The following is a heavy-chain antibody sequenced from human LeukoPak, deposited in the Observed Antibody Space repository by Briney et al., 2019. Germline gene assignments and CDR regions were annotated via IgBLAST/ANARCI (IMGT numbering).Heavy chain of an antibody. CDR2: INHSGST. CDR3: ARGLGLWSLVDWLDP. V-gene: IGHV4-34*01. D-gene: IGHD3-10*01. CDR1: GGSFSGYY. J-gene: IGHJ5*02. Sequence: PSETLSLTCAVYGGSFSGYYWSWIRQPPGKGLEWIGEINHSGSTNYNPSLKSRVTTSVDTSKNQFSLKLSSVTAADTAVYYCARGLGLWSLVDWLDPWGQGTLVTVSS.